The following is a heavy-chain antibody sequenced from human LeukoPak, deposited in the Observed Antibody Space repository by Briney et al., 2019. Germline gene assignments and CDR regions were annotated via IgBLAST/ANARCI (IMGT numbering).Heavy chain of an antibody. V-gene: IGHV3-21*01. D-gene: IGHD3-22*01. CDR3: AREEIVVVITDYQTGGAFDI. J-gene: IGHJ3*02. CDR1: GFTFSSYS. CDR2: ISSSSSYI. Sequence: GGTLRLSCAASGFTFSSYSMNWVRQAPGKGLEWVSSISSSSSYIYYADSVKGRFTISRDNAKNSLYLQMNSLRAEDTAVYYCAREEIVVVITDYQTGGAFDIWGQGTMVTVSS.